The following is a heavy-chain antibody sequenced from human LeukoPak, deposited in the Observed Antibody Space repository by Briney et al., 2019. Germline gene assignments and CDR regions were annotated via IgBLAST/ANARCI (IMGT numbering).Heavy chain of an antibody. CDR2: IYTSGST. CDR1: GGSISSGSYY. Sequence: SETLSLTCTVSGGSISSGSYYWSWIRQPAGKGLEWIGRIYTSGSTNYNPSLKSRVTISVDKSKNQFSLKLSSVTAADTAVYYCASSPGSSSWSNKYFQHWGQGTLVTVSS. V-gene: IGHV4-61*02. D-gene: IGHD6-13*01. J-gene: IGHJ1*01. CDR3: ASSPGSSSWSNKYFQH.